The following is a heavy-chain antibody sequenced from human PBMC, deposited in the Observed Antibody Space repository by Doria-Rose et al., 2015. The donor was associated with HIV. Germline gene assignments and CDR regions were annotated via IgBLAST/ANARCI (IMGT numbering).Heavy chain of an antibody. CDR2: IFSNDER. CDR3: ARIKSSRWYHKYYFDF. D-gene: IGHD6-13*01. V-gene: IGHV2-26*01. CDR1: GVSLSSPGMG. Sequence: SGPVLVKPTETLTLTCTVSGVSLSSPGMGVSWIRQPPGKALEWLAHIFSNDERSDKTSLKSRLNISRGTSKSQVVLTMTDMDPVDTATYYCARIKSSRWYHKYYFDFWGQGTLVIVSA. J-gene: IGHJ4*02.